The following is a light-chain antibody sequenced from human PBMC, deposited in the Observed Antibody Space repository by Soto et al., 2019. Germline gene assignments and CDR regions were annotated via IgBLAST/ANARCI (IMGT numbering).Light chain of an antibody. CDR2: GTS. CDR1: QSVSSKY. CDR3: QQNDSSPSWT. Sequence: EIVLTQSPVTLSLSPGERATLSCRASQSVSSKYLAWYQQKPGQAPRLLIYGTSSRVTGISDRFRGSGSGTDFTLTISRLEPEDFAVYNCQQNDSSPSWTFGQATKVDIK. V-gene: IGKV3-20*01. J-gene: IGKJ1*01.